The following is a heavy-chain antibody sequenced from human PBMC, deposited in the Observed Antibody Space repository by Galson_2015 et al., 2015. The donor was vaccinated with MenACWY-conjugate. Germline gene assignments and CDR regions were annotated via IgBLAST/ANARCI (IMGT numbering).Heavy chain of an antibody. V-gene: IGHV6-1*01. Sequence: CAISGDSVSSRRAAWNWIRQSPSRGLEWLGRTYCRSRCYNDYAESVKGRITITPDTSNNQVSLQLSSVTPEDTALYYCARDTDGGERFDHWGQGTPVTVSS. CDR2: TYCRSRCYN. CDR1: GDSVSSRRAA. J-gene: IGHJ5*02. CDR3: ARDTDGGERFDH. D-gene: IGHD1-1*01.